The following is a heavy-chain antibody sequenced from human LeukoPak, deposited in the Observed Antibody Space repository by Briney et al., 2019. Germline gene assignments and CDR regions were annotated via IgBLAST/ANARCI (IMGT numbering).Heavy chain of an antibody. V-gene: IGHV5-51*01. CDR3: ARLINTAMGPFGY. CDR2: IYPGDSDT. Sequence: GESLKISCKGSGYSFTNYWIGWVRQMPGKGLEWMGIIYPGDSDTRYSPSFQGQVTISADKSISSAYLQWSGLKTSDTAMYYCARLINTAMGPFGYWGQGTLVTVSS. CDR1: GYSFTNYW. J-gene: IGHJ4*02. D-gene: IGHD5-18*01.